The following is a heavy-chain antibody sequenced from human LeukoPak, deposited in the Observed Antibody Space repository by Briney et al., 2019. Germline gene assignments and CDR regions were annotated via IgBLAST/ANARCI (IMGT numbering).Heavy chain of an antibody. V-gene: IGHV1-69*13. CDR2: FIPIIGTP. D-gene: IGHD3-10*01. CDR3: ARSHYYGSGSILYYFPY. CDR1: GGTFSSYA. J-gene: IGHJ4*02. Sequence: SVKVSSKASGGTFSSYAISWERQAPGQGLEWMAGFIPIIGTPNYAQKFQGRVTITADESTSTAYMELSSLRSEDTAVYYCARSHYYGSGSILYYFPYWGQGTLVTVSS.